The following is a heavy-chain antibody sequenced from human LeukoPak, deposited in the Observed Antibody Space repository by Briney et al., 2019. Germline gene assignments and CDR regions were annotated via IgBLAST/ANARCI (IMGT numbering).Heavy chain of an antibody. CDR3: AKDPGVVPAHYFDY. Sequence: GGSLRLSCAASGSTFSSYAINWVRQAPGKGLEWVSATGSTGVSTFYADSVKGRFTVSRDNSKNTLSLQMNSLRAEDTAVYYCAKDPGVVPAHYFDYWGQGILVTVSS. D-gene: IGHD2-2*01. J-gene: IGHJ4*02. V-gene: IGHV3-23*01. CDR1: GSTFSSYA. CDR2: TGSTGVST.